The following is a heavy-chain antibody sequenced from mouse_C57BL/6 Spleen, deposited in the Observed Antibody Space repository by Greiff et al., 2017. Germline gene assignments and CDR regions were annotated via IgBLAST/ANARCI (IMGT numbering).Heavy chain of an antibody. J-gene: IGHJ4*01. CDR3: ARFGDLLWSYAMDY. CDR1: GYTFTSYW. V-gene: IGHV1-61*01. CDR2: IYPSDSET. D-gene: IGHD2-1*01. Sequence: VQLQQPGAELVRPGSSVKLSCKASGYTFTSYWMDWVKQRPGQGLEWIGNIYPSDSETHYNQKFKDKATLTVDKSSSTAYMQLSSLTSEDSAVYYCARFGDLLWSYAMDYWGQGTSVTVSS.